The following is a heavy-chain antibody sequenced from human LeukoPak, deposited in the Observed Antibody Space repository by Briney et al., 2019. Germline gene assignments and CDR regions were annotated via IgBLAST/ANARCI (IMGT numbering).Heavy chain of an antibody. CDR1: GGSFSGYY. J-gene: IGHJ4*02. CDR2: INHSGST. CDR3: ARADKGIVVVITTFFDY. Sequence: PSETLSLTCAVYGGSFSGYYWSWIRQPPGKGLEWIGEINHSGSTNYNPSLKSRVTISVDTSKNQFSLKLSSVTAADTAVYYCARADKGIVVVITTFFDYWGQGTLVTVSS. D-gene: IGHD3-22*01. V-gene: IGHV4-34*01.